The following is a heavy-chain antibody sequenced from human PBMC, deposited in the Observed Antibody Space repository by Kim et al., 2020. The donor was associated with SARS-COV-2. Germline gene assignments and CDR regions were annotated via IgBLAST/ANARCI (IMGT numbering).Heavy chain of an antibody. V-gene: IGHV4-34*01. D-gene: IGHD5-18*01. Sequence: SETLYLTCAVYAGSFSGYYWSWIRQPPEKGLEWIGEINHSGSTIYNSSLKSRVTISVDTSKNLFSLQLSSVTAADTAVYYCAIGYSYGYVAFDIWGQGTMVTVSS. CDR2: INHSGST. CDR3: AIGYSYGYVAFDI. CDR1: AGSFSGYY. J-gene: IGHJ3*02.